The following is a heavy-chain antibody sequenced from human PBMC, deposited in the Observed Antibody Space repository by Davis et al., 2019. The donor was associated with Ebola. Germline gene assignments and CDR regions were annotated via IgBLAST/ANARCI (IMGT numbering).Heavy chain of an antibody. CDR2: IRSKANSYAT. CDR1: GFTFSGSA. V-gene: IGHV3-73*01. D-gene: IGHD4-11*01. CDR3: TLTTDRMDV. J-gene: IGHJ6*02. Sequence: GGSLRLSCAASGFTFSGSAMHWVRQASGKGLEWVGRIRSKANSYATAYAASVKGRFTISRDDSKNTAYLQMNGLKTEDTAVYYCTLTTDRMDVWGQGTTVTVSS.